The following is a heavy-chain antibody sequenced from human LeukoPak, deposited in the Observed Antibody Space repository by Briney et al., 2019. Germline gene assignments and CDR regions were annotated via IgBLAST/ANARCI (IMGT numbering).Heavy chain of an antibody. D-gene: IGHD3-22*01. Sequence: SETLSLTCTVSGGSISSSSYYWGWIRQPPGKGREWIGSIYYTGSTYYNPSLKSRVTISVDTSKNQFSLKLSSVTAADTAVYYCASSTSGYYNYWGQGTLVTVSS. CDR1: GGSISSSSYY. CDR2: IYYTGST. V-gene: IGHV4-39*01. CDR3: ASSTSGYYNY. J-gene: IGHJ4*02.